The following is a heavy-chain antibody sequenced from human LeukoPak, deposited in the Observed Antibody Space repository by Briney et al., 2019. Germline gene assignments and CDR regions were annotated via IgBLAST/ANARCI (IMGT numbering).Heavy chain of an antibody. CDR3: ARGRSIWFGETRFDY. V-gene: IGHV4-34*01. Sequence: PSETLSLTCAVYGGSFSGYYWSWIRQPPGKGLEWTGEINHSGSTNYNPSLKSRVTISVDTSKNQFSLKLSSVTAADTAVYYCARGRSIWFGETRFDYWGQGTLVTVSS. CDR1: GGSFSGYY. D-gene: IGHD3-10*01. CDR2: INHSGST. J-gene: IGHJ4*02.